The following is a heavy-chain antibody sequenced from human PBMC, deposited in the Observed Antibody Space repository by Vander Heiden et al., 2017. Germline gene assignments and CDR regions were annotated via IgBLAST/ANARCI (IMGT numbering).Heavy chain of an antibody. CDR3: ARRAVAGYYFDY. Sequence: LKTRLTISKDTSKNQVVLTMTNMDPVDTATYYCARRAVAGYYFDYWGQGTLVTVSS. V-gene: IGHV2-70*01. J-gene: IGHJ4*02. D-gene: IGHD6-19*01.